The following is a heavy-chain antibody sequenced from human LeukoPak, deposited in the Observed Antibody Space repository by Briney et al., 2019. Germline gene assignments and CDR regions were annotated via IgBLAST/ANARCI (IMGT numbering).Heavy chain of an antibody. D-gene: IGHD3-10*01. CDR1: GYSISSGYY. Sequence: SETLSLTCTVSGYSISSGYYWGWIRQPPGKGLVWIGSIYHSGSTYYNPSLKSRVTISVDTSKNQFSLKLSSVTAADTAVYYCARVQVLLWFGELLDYYGMDVWGQGTTVTVSS. CDR3: ARVQVLLWFGELLDYYGMDV. J-gene: IGHJ6*02. CDR2: IYHSGST. V-gene: IGHV4-38-2*02.